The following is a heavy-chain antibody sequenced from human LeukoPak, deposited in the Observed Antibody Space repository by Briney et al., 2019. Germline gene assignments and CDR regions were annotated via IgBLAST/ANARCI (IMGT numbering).Heavy chain of an antibody. J-gene: IGHJ6*03. CDR1: GGSISTSSYY. CDR3: ARGYCSGGSCYHYYYMDV. D-gene: IGHD2-15*01. Sequence: SETLSLTCTVSGGSISTSSYYWGWVRQPPGKGLEWIGEIYHSGSTNYNPSLKSRVTISVDKSKNQFSLKLSSVTAADTAVYYCARGYCSGGSCYHYYYMDVWGKGTTVTVSS. V-gene: IGHV4-39*07. CDR2: IYHSGST.